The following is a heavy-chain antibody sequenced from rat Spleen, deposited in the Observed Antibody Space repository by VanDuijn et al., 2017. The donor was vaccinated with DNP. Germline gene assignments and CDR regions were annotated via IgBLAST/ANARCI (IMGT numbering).Heavy chain of an antibody. Sequence: QVQLKESGPGLVQPSQTLSLACTVSGFSLTSHHVHWVRQPLGKGLEWMGIIGTGGTTEYNPVLKSRLSNSRDTTKSIVFLRMNRLQTEDTATYDCAGEYYHEMEAWGQGTSVTVSS. CDR3: AGEYYHEMEA. J-gene: IGHJ4*01. CDR1: GFSLTSHH. V-gene: IGHV2-30*01. CDR2: IGTGGTT.